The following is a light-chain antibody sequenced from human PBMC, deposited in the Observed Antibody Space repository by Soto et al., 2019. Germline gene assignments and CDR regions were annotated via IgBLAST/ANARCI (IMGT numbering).Light chain of an antibody. Sequence: DIQMTQSPSTLSASVGDRVTITCRASQSISNWLAWYQQKPGKAPKLLISKASTLESGVPSRFIGSGSGTEFTLTISSLQPDDFAIYHCQQYNSYWTFGQGTKVEIK. CDR2: KAS. CDR1: QSISNW. V-gene: IGKV1-5*03. CDR3: QQYNSYWT. J-gene: IGKJ1*01.